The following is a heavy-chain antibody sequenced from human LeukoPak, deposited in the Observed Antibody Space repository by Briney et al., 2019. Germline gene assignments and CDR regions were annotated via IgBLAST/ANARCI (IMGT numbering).Heavy chain of an antibody. CDR2: ISGSGGNT. CDR1: GFTFSNYG. D-gene: IGHD3-16*01. J-gene: IGHJ4*02. CDR3: ARADRLGAALLASFDY. V-gene: IGHV3-23*01. Sequence: QPGGTLRLSCAASGFTFSNYGMSWVRQAPGKGLEWVSTISGSGGNTYYADSVKGRFTISRDNAKNSLYLQMNSLRAEDTAVYYCARADRLGAALLASFDYWGQGTLVTVSS.